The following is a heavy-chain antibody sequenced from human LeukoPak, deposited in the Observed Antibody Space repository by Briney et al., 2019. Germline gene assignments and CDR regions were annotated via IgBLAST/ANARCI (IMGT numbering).Heavy chain of an antibody. Sequence: ASVKVPCKASGYTFTGHYMHWVRQAPGQGLEWMGWINPNSGGTNYAQKFQGRVTMTRDTSISTAYMELSRLRSDDTAVYYCARGSPYYYDSSGYPDYWGQGTLVTVSS. V-gene: IGHV1-2*02. CDR3: ARGSPYYYDSSGYPDY. D-gene: IGHD3-22*01. J-gene: IGHJ4*02. CDR2: INPNSGGT. CDR1: GYTFTGHY.